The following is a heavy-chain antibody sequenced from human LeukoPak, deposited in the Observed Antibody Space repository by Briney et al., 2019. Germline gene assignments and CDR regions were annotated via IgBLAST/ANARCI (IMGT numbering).Heavy chain of an antibody. D-gene: IGHD5-18*01. J-gene: IGHJ4*02. Sequence: PSETLSLTCTVSGGSISSSSYYWGWIRQPPGKGLEWIGSIYYSGSTYYNPSLKSRVTISVDTSKNQFSLKLSSVTAADTAVYYCARPSGYSYGPPFDYWSQGTLVTVSS. CDR2: IYYSGST. CDR3: ARPSGYSYGPPFDY. CDR1: GGSISSSSYY. V-gene: IGHV4-39*01.